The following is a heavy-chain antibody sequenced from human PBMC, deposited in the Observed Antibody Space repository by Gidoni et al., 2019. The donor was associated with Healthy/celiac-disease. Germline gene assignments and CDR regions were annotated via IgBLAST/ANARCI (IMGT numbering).Heavy chain of an antibody. Sequence: EVQLVESGGGLVKPGGSLRLSCAASGFTFSSYSMNWVRQAPGKGLELVSSISSSSSYIYYADSVKGRFTISRDNAKNSLYLQMNSLRAEDTAVYYCARGGGSGDYYYYYGMDVWGQGTTVTVSS. CDR1: GFTFSSYS. CDR2: ISSSSSYI. J-gene: IGHJ6*02. V-gene: IGHV3-21*01. D-gene: IGHD3-10*01. CDR3: ARGGGSGDYYYYYGMDV.